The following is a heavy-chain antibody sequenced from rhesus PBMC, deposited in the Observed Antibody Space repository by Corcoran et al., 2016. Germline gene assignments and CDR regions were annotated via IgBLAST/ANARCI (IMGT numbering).Heavy chain of an antibody. D-gene: IGHD1-1*01. CDR3: ASWNPARYFEF. CDR2: LSGSGGTI. V-gene: IGHV4-173*01. Sequence: QLQLQESGPGLVKPSETLSLTCAVSGGSISSNYWSWIRQTPGKGLEWIGRLSGSGGTIDYNPSLKSRVTISTDTSKNQFSLKLSSVTAADTAVYSCASWNPARYFEFWGQGALVTVSS. J-gene: IGHJ1*01. CDR1: GGSISSNY.